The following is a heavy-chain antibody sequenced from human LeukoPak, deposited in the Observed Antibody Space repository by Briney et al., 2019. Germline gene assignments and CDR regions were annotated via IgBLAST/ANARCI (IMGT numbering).Heavy chain of an antibody. CDR1: GGSISSYY. Sequence: PSETLSLTCTVSGGSISSYYWSWIRQPAGKGLEWIARICTSGSTNYNPSLKSRVTMSVDTSKNQFSLKLSSVTAADTAVYYCARESGWLRWSWFDPWGQGTLVTVSS. CDR3: ARESGWLRWSWFDP. D-gene: IGHD5-12*01. V-gene: IGHV4-4*07. J-gene: IGHJ5*02. CDR2: ICTSGST.